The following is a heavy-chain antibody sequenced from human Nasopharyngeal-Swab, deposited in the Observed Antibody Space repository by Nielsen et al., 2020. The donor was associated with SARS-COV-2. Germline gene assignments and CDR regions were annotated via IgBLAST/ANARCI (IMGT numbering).Heavy chain of an antibody. CDR3: ARDVEEWLVVPSLSFDH. J-gene: IGHJ4*02. D-gene: IGHD5-18*01. Sequence: ASVKVSCKASGYSFRSYGINWVRQAPGQGLEWMGWISIYNADRNYAEKFQGRVSMTTDTSTTTAFMELTSLRSDDTAVYYCARDVEEWLVVPSLSFDHWGQGTLVTASS. CDR1: GYSFRSYG. CDR2: ISIYNADR. V-gene: IGHV1-18*01.